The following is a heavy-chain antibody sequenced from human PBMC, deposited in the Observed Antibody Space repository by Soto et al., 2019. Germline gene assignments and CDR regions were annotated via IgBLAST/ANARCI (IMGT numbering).Heavy chain of an antibody. J-gene: IGHJ4*02. V-gene: IGHV3-48*02. D-gene: IGHD6-19*01. Sequence: EVQLVESGGSLVQPGGSLRLSCAASGFTFSAYSMNWVRQAPGKGLEWLSYISSSSDTIFYADSVKGRFTISRDNAKNELYLQMNSLRDEDTAVYYCARDRGGWNRVHWGQGTLVTVSS. CDR3: ARDRGGWNRVH. CDR2: ISSSSDTI. CDR1: GFTFSAYS.